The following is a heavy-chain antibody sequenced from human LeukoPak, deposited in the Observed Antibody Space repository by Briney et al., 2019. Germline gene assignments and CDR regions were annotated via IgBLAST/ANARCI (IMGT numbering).Heavy chain of an antibody. Sequence: WVRQPPGKGLEWIGSIYYSGSTYYNPSLKSRVTISVDTSKNQFSLKLSSVTAADTAVYYCARELELRYWGQGTLVTVSS. V-gene: IGHV4-39*02. D-gene: IGHD1-7*01. CDR3: ARELELRY. CDR2: IYYSGST. J-gene: IGHJ4*02.